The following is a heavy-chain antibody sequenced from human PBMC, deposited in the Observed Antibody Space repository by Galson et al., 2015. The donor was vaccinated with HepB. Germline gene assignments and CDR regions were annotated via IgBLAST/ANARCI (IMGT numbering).Heavy chain of an antibody. J-gene: IGHJ6*03. CDR3: ARALFCIGSGCDQYLDV. Sequence: SLRLSCAASGFILSNHDMNWVRQAPERGLEWVSVISRNGNIKFYADSVKDRFTISRDNSKGTLFLQMDNLGTEDTAVYYCARALFCIGSGCDQYLDVWGKGTTVTVSS. D-gene: IGHD2-15*01. CDR2: ISRNGNIK. CDR1: GFILSNHD. V-gene: IGHV3-23*01.